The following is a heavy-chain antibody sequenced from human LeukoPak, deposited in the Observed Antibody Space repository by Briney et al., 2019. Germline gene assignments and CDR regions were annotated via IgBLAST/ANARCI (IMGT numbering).Heavy chain of an antibody. CDR1: GDSINSHY. V-gene: IGHV4-59*11. CDR3: ARTGGYRRFKGGWFDP. J-gene: IGHJ5*02. Sequence: PSATLSLTCTVFGDSINSHYWSWVRQAPGKGLEWIGYIFYSGNTNYSPSLKSRVTISIDTSKKQFSLRLTSVTTADTAVYFCARTGGYRRFKGGWFDPWGQGTLVTVSS. CDR2: IFYSGNT. D-gene: IGHD3-10*01.